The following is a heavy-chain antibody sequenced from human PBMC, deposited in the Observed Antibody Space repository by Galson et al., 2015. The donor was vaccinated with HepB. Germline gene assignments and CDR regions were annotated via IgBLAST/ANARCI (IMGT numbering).Heavy chain of an antibody. CDR2: VFDSGYT. CDR3: ARPSDGDFAFDI. Sequence: TVSGGSISDYYWSWIRQSPGKGLEWIGYVFDSGYTNSNPSLKSRVTISIDTSKNQFSLKLTSVTAADTAVYYCARPSDGDFAFDIWGQGTIVTVSS. CDR1: GGSISDYY. J-gene: IGHJ3*02. V-gene: IGHV4-59*08. D-gene: IGHD4-17*01.